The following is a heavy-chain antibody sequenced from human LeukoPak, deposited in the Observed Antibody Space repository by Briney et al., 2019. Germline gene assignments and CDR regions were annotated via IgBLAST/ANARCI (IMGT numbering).Heavy chain of an antibody. Sequence: PSETLSLTCTVSGGSISSSSYYWGWIRQPPGKGLEWIGSIYYSGSTYYNPSLKSRVTISVDTSKNQFSLKLSPVTAADTAVYYCARLNSYGPPLFDYWGQGTLVTVSS. J-gene: IGHJ4*02. CDR1: GGSISSSSYY. D-gene: IGHD5-18*01. CDR3: ARLNSYGPPLFDY. V-gene: IGHV4-39*01. CDR2: IYYSGST.